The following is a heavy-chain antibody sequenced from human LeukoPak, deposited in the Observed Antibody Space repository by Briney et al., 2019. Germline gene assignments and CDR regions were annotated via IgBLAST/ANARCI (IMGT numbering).Heavy chain of an antibody. Sequence: PSETLALTCTVSGGSIGSYYWSWIRQPPGKGPEWIGYIYYSGSTNYNPSLKSRVTISVDTSKNQFSLKLSSVTAADTAVYYCASIPNDAFDIWGQGTMVTVSS. J-gene: IGHJ3*02. CDR3: ASIPNDAFDI. V-gene: IGHV4-59*01. CDR2: IYYSGST. CDR1: GGSIGSYY.